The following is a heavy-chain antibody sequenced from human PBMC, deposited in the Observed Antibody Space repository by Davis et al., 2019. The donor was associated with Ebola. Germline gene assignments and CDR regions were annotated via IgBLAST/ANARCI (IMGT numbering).Heavy chain of an antibody. D-gene: IGHD3-22*01. CDR3: ARLFSSVVVIAYNFNWFDP. V-gene: IGHV3-23*01. J-gene: IGHJ5*02. CDR1: GFTFSSYA. CDR2: ISGSGGST. Sequence: GESLKISCAASGFTFSSYAMSWVRQAPGKGLEWVSAISGSGGSTYYADSVKGRFTISRDNSKNTLYLQMNSLRAEDTAVYYCARLFSSVVVIAYNFNWFDPWGQGTLVTVSS.